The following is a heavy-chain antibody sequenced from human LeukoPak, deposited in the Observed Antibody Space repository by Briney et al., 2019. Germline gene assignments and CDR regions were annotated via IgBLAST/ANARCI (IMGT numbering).Heavy chain of an antibody. CDR1: GFSFSIYG. J-gene: IGHJ4*02. D-gene: IGHD2-21*02. CDR3: ARDTCGGDCYSIPY. CDR2: IWYDGTNK. Sequence: GGSLRLSCAASGFSFSIYGMHWVRQAPGKGLEWVAVIWYDGTNKYYADSVKGRFTISRDNSKNTLYLQMNSLRAEDTAVYYCARDTCGGDCYSIPYWGQGTLVTVSS. V-gene: IGHV3-33*01.